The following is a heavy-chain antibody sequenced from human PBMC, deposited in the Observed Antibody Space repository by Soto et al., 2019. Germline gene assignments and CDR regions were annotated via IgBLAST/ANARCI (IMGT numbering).Heavy chain of an antibody. CDR2: IYYSGST. Sequence: QLQLQESGPGLVKPSETLSLTCTVSGGSISSSSYYWGWIRQPPGKGLEWIGSIYYSGSTYYNPSLKSRVTISVDTSXXQXSXXLSSVTAADTAVYYCARQAPGRGSGSHSSYWYFDLWGRGTLVTVSS. CDR1: GGSISSSSYY. J-gene: IGHJ2*01. D-gene: IGHD3-10*01. CDR3: ARQAPGRGSGSHSSYWYFDL. V-gene: IGHV4-39*01.